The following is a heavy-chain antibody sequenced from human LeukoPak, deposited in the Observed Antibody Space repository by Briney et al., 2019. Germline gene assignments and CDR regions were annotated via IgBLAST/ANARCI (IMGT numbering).Heavy chain of an antibody. CDR2: INPDGNKK. CDR3: ARDLAYSRLDY. V-gene: IGHV3-7*01. D-gene: IGHD5-18*01. J-gene: IGHJ4*02. CDR1: GLTFSSSW. Sequence: GGSLRLSCAVSGLTFSSSWMDWVRQAPGKGLEWVASINPDGNKKYSADSVKGRFTISKDNAENSLYLQMNSLRVEDTAFYYCARDLAYSRLDYWGQGMLVTVSS.